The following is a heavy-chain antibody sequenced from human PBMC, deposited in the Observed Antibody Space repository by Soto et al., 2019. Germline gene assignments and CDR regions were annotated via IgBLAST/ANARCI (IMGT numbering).Heavy chain of an antibody. V-gene: IGHV3-23*01. CDR2: ITGSGGGT. CDR1: GFTFSSCA. D-gene: IGHD6-13*01. Sequence: GSLRLSCAASGFTFSSCAMSWVRQAPGKGLEWVSSITGSGGGTYHADSVKGRFTISKDTSKNMLYLHMSSLRAEDTAVYYCAKDPGTDSNSWYGIGYYYDCWGQGTLVTVPQ. CDR3: AKDPGTDSNSWYGIGYYYDC. J-gene: IGHJ4*02.